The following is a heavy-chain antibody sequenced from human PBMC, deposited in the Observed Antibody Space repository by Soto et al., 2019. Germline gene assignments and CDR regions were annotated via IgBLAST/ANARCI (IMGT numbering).Heavy chain of an antibody. J-gene: IGHJ4*02. CDR2: IYYSGST. D-gene: IGHD3-22*01. CDR1: GGSISSSSYY. Sequence: SETLSLTCTVSGGSISSSSYYWGWIRQPPGKGLEWIGSIYYSGSTYYNPSLKSRVSISVDTSKNQFSLKLSSVTAADTAVYYCARPTYYYDSSGYDYWGQGTLVTVSS. V-gene: IGHV4-39*01. CDR3: ARPTYYYDSSGYDY.